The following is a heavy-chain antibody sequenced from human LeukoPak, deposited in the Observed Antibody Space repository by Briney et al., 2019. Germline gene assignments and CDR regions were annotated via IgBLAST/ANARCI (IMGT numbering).Heavy chain of an antibody. CDR1: GYTFTGYY. J-gene: IGHJ4*02. CDR3: ARDLYYYDSSGYLDY. V-gene: IGHV1-2*02. CDR2: INPNSGGT. Sequence: ASVKVSCKASGYTFTGYYMHWVRQAPGQGLEWMGWINPNSGGTNYAQKFQGRVTMTRDTSISTAYMELSRLRSDDTAVYYCARDLYYYDSSGYLDYWGQGTLVTVSS. D-gene: IGHD3-22*01.